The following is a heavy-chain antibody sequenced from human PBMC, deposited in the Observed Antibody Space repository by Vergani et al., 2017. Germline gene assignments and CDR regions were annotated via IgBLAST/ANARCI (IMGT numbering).Heavy chain of an antibody. CDR3: ARDRGDWRYSRYFYNYYMDV. CDR2: ISYDGTNK. V-gene: IGHV3-30-3*01. Sequence: QVQLVESGGGVVQPGRSLRLSCAASGFTFGDHGILWVRRAPGKGLEWVALISYDGTNKYYTNSVRGRFTISRDNSKSTLFLQMNSLRVEDMAVYYCARDRGDWRYSRYFYNYYMDVWGKGTTVTVSS. D-gene: IGHD2-8*02. CDR1: GFTFGDHG. J-gene: IGHJ6*03.